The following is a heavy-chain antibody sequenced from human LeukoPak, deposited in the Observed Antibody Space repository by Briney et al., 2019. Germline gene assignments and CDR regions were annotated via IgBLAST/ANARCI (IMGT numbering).Heavy chain of an antibody. V-gene: IGHV1-69*01. Sequence: SVTVSCKASGGIFSSYAISWVRQAPGQGLEWMGGIIPSFGTANYAQKFQGRVTITADESTSTAYMELSSLRSEDTAVYYCARSMIVVVMEVNNWFDPWGQGTLVTVSS. CDR2: IIPSFGTA. CDR3: ARSMIVVVMEVNNWFDP. CDR1: GGIFSSYA. J-gene: IGHJ5*02. D-gene: IGHD3-22*01.